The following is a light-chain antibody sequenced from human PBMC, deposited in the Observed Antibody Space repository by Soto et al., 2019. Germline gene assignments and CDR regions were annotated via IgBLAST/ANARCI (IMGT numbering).Light chain of an antibody. V-gene: IGKV3-20*01. CDR3: QHYGTSPLT. CDR2: GAS. J-gene: IGKJ1*01. CDR1: QGVSSKY. Sequence: EIELTQSPGTLSLSPGERATLSCRASQGVSSKYLAWYQQKPGQAPRLLIYGASSRATGIPDKFSGSGSGTDFTLTINRLEPEDSAVYYCQHYGTSPLTFGQGTKVDIK.